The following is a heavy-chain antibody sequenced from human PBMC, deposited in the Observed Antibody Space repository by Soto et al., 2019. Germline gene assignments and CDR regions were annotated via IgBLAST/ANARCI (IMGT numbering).Heavy chain of an antibody. CDR1: GGSFNRHT. D-gene: IGHD3-22*01. CDR3: ARGWGYDSTDYYYAY. J-gene: IGHJ4*02. Sequence: QVQLVQSGAEVRKPGSSVRVSCKASGGSFNRHTISWVRQAPGQGLEWMGGIIPIFGTANHAQKFQGRVTIIADESTSTVYRELRSLRSDDTAIYYCARGWGYDSTDYYYAYWGQGTLVIVSS. V-gene: IGHV1-69*01. CDR2: IIPIFGTA.